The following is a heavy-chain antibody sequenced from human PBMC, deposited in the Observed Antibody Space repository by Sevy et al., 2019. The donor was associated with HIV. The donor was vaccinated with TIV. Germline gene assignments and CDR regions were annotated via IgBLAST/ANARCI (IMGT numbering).Heavy chain of an antibody. J-gene: IGHJ3*02. D-gene: IGHD3-16*01. CDR3: GGGGAFDI. V-gene: IGHV3-48*03. Sequence: GGSLRLSCAASGFTFSSYEVNWVRQAPGKGLEWVSYISSSRSTIYYADSVKGRFTISRDNTKNSLYLQMNSLRAEDTAVYYWGGGGAFDIWGQGTMVTVSS. CDR1: GFTFSSYE. CDR2: ISSSRSTI.